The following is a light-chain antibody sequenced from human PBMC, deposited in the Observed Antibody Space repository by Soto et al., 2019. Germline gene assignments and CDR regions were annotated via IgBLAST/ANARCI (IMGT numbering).Light chain of an antibody. J-gene: IGLJ2*01. Sequence: QSALTQPPSVSGSPGQSVTISCTVTSSDVGDFEHVSWYQLAPGTAPKLLISDVFNRPSGVSGRFSGSRSGNTPSLTISGLQADDEAEYYCGLFTSSATWVFGGGTKVTV. CDR3: GLFTSSATWV. V-gene: IGLV2-18*01. CDR2: DVF. CDR1: SSDVGDFEH.